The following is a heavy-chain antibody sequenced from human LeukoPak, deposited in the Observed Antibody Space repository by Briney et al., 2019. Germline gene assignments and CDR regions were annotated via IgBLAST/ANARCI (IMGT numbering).Heavy chain of an antibody. CDR3: AREGGKGAFDI. CDR1: GFTFSSYA. CDR2: ISYDGSNK. J-gene: IGHJ3*02. Sequence: PGRSLRLSCAASGFTFSSYAMHWVRQAPGKGLERVAVISYDGSNKYYADSVKGRFTISRDNSKNTLYLQMNSLRAEDTAVYYCAREGGKGAFDIWGQGTMVTVSS. V-gene: IGHV3-30-3*01.